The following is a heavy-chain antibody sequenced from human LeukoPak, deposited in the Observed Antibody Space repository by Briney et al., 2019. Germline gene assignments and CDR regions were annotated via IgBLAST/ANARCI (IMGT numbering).Heavy chain of an antibody. CDR1: GGSISSYY. CDR2: IYYSGST. Sequence: SETLSLTCTVSGGSISSYYWSWIRQPPGKGLEWIGYIYYSGSTNYNPSLKSRVTISVDTSKNQFSLKLSSVTAADTAVYYCARALYDSSGYSYFDYWGQGTLVTVSS. CDR3: ARALYDSSGYSYFDY. J-gene: IGHJ4*02. D-gene: IGHD3-22*01. V-gene: IGHV4-59*01.